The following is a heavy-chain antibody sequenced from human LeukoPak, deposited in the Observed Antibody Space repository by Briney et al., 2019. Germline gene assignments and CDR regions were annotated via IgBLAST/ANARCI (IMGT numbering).Heavy chain of an antibody. CDR1: GGTFSSYA. V-gene: IGHV1-69*13. Sequence: ASVKVSCKASGGTFSSYAISWVRQAPGQGLEWMGGIIPIFGTANYAQKFQGRVTITADESTSTAYMELSSLRSEDTAVYYCARGPITIFGAVTPDAFDIWGQGTMVTVSS. J-gene: IGHJ3*02. D-gene: IGHD3-3*01. CDR2: IIPIFGTA. CDR3: ARGPITIFGAVTPDAFDI.